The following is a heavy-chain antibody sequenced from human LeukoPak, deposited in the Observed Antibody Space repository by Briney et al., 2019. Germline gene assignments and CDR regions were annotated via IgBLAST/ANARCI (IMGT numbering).Heavy chain of an antibody. D-gene: IGHD6-13*01. V-gene: IGHV3-30*01. CDR3: ARDGSSWSFDY. CDR2: ISYDGSNK. CDR1: GFTFSSYD. Sequence: PGGSLRLSCAASGFTFSSYDMHWVRQAPGKGLEWVAVISYDGSNKYYADSVKGRFTISRDNSKNTLYLQMNSLRAEDTAVYYCARDGSSWSFDYWAREPWSPSPQ. J-gene: IGHJ4*02.